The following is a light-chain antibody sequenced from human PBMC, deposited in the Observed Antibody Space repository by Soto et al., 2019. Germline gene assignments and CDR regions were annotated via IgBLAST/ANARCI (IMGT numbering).Light chain of an antibody. CDR2: MVS. CDR1: QNLVYSDGNIY. V-gene: IGKV2-30*01. J-gene: IGKJ1*01. CDR3: MQGTHWPWT. Sequence: DVVMTQSPLSLPVTLGQPASISCRSSQNLVYSDGNIYLNWFHQRPGQSPRRLIYMVSKRDSGVXDXXSGSGSGTDFALKISRVEAEDVGVYYCMQGTHWPWTFGQGNRVEIK.